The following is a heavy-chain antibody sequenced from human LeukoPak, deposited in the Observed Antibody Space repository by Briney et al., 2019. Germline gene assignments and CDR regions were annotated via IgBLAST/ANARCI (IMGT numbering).Heavy chain of an antibody. V-gene: IGHV1-2*02. J-gene: IGHJ4*02. CDR3: VGGGYIYRSDY. CDR1: GYTFTVYY. Sequence: ASVTVSFTCSGYTFTVYYMNWGRQAQGQGQECMGLINPYSGGTNYAPNFPGRVTMTTDTSIITAFMELSRLGSDDTAVYYCVGGGYIYRSDYWGQGTLVTVSS. CDR2: INPYSGGT. D-gene: IGHD5-18*01.